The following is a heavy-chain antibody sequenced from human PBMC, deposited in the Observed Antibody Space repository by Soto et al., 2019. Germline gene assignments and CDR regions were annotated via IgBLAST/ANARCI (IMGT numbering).Heavy chain of an antibody. D-gene: IGHD2-15*01. CDR2: IYHSGST. CDR3: ARGYCSGGSCYGCGMDV. J-gene: IGHJ6*02. Sequence: SETLSLTCAVSGGSISSGGYSWSWIRQPPGKGLEWIGYIYHSGSTYYNPSLKSRVTISVDRSKNQFSLKLSSVTAADTAVYYCARGYCSGGSCYGCGMDVWGQGTTGTVS. V-gene: IGHV4-30-2*01. CDR1: GGSISSGGYS.